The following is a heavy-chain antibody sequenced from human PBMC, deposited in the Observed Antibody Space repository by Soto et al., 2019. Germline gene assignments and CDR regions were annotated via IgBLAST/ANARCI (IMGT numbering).Heavy chain of an antibody. D-gene: IGHD2-15*01. CDR1: GFTFSSYG. CDR2: ISYDGSNK. Sequence: QPGGSLRLSCAASGFTFSSYGMHWVRQAPGKGLEWVAVISYDGSNKYYADSVKGRFTISRDNSKNTLYLQMNSLRAEDTAVYYCAKDLGGYCSGGWCPLWFAPWGQGTLVTVSS. J-gene: IGHJ5*02. CDR3: AKDLGGYCSGGWCPLWFAP. V-gene: IGHV3-30*18.